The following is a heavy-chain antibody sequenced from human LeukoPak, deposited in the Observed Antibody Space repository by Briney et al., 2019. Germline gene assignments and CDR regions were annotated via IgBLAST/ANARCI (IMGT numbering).Heavy chain of an antibody. CDR3: AKDPADMTAY. D-gene: IGHD2-15*01. CDR2: ISGSGGST. J-gene: IGHJ4*02. Sequence: GGSLRLSCAASGFTFTNYAMSWVRQAPGKGLEWVSVISGSGGSTYYADSVEGRFTISRDNSKSTLFLQMNSLRAEDTAVYYCAKDPADMTAYWGQGTLVTVSS. V-gene: IGHV3-23*01. CDR1: GFTFTNYA.